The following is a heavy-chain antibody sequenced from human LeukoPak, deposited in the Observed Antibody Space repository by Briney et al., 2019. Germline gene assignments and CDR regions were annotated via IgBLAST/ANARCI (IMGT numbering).Heavy chain of an antibody. CDR2: ISGSGGST. D-gene: IGHD6-13*01. V-gene: IGHV3-23*01. CDR3: AKDYSSSWYEVFGAFDI. CDR1: GFTFSSYA. Sequence: GGSLRLSCAASGFTFSSYAMSWVRQAPGKGLEWVSAISGSGGSTYYADSVKGRFTISRDNSKNTLYLQMNSLRAEDTAVYYWAKDYSSSWYEVFGAFDIWGQGTMVTVSS. J-gene: IGHJ3*02.